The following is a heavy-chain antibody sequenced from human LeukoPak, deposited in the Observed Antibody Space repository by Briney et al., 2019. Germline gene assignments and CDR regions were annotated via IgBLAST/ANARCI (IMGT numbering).Heavy chain of an antibody. D-gene: IGHD1-26*01. Sequence: PGGSLRLSCAASGFTFSSYEMNWVRQAPGKAMEWVSSITSSGTYTFYADSVKGGFTISRDNAKNSLYLQMDSLGPEDTAVYYCARDPYSGNYGTYYYYYMDVWGKGTTVTISS. CDR3: ARDPYSGNYGTYYYYYMDV. J-gene: IGHJ6*03. V-gene: IGHV3-21*01. CDR2: ITSSGTYT. CDR1: GFTFSSYE.